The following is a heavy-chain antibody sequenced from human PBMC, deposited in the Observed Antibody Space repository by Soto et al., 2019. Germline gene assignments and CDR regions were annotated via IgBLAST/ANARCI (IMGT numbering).Heavy chain of an antibody. J-gene: IGHJ6*02. CDR2: IGTAGDT. CDR1: GFTFSSYD. V-gene: IGHV3-13*04. CDR3: ARGGRDYYGMDV. Sequence: EVQLVESGGGLVQPGGSLRLSCAASGFTFSSYDMHWVRQATGKGLEWVSAIGTAGDTYYPGSVKGRFTISRENAKNSLYLQMNSLRAGDTAVYYCARGGRDYYGMDVWGQGTTVTVSS.